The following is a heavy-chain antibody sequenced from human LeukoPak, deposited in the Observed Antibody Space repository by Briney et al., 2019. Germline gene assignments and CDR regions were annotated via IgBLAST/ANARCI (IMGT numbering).Heavy chain of an antibody. V-gene: IGHV3-30-3*01. CDR2: ISYDGSNK. Sequence: GSLRLSCAASGFTFSTYAMHWVRQAPGKGLEWVAVISYDGSNKYYADSVKGRFTISRDNSKNTLYLEMNSLGADDTAVYYCARPNYYDGSAFYYYFYGMDVWGPGTTVTVSS. J-gene: IGHJ6*02. D-gene: IGHD3-22*01. CDR1: GFTFSTYA. CDR3: ARPNYYDGSAFYYYFYGMDV.